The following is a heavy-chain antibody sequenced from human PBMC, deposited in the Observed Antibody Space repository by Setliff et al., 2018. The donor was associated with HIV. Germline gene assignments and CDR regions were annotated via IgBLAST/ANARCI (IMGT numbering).Heavy chain of an antibody. D-gene: IGHD2-15*01. Sequence: GGSLRLSCAASGFTFHDYGMSWVRQAPGKGLEWVSGINWNGGSIGYADSVKGRFAISRDNGKNPLYLQMNSLRVEDTALYYCARGFCSGGSCYYFPPLDCWGQGTLVTVSS. CDR3: ARGFCSGGSCYYFPPLDC. CDR2: INWNGGSI. J-gene: IGHJ4*02. V-gene: IGHV3-20*04. CDR1: GFTFHDYG.